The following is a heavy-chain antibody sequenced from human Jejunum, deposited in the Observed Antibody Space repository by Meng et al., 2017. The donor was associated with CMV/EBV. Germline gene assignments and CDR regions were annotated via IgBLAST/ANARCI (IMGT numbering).Heavy chain of an antibody. V-gene: IGHV1-69*06. CDR2: TIPIFGTA. J-gene: IGHJ4*02. CDR3: ARTTPRLAAAGLNYFDY. Sequence: CTFSSYGVSWVRQVPGQGLEWMGGTIPIFGTANYAQKFQGRVTIIADKSTSTAYMDLTSLRSEDTAIYYCARTTPRLAAAGLNYFDYWGQGTLVTVSS. CDR1: CTFSSYG. D-gene: IGHD6-13*01.